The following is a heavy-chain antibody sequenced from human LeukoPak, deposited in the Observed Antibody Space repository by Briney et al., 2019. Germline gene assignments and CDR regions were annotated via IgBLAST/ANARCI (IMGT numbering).Heavy chain of an antibody. CDR1: GFTFSSYG. CDR3: ARAEVYSSSPDAFDI. CDR2: IWYDGSNK. Sequence: GGSLRLSCAASGFTFSSYGMHWVRQAPGKGLEWVAVIWYDGSNKYYADSVKGRFTISRDNSKNTLYLQMNSLRAEDTAVYYCARAEVYSSSPDAFDIWGQGTMVTVSS. D-gene: IGHD6-13*01. J-gene: IGHJ3*02. V-gene: IGHV3-33*01.